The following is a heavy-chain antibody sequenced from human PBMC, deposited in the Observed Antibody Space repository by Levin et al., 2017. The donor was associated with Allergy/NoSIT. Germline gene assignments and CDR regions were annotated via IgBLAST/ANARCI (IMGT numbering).Heavy chain of an antibody. CDR2: INPSGGST. V-gene: IGHV1-46*01. D-gene: IGHD5-24*01. Sequence: GGSLKISCKASGYTFTSYYMHWVRQAPGQGLEWMGIINPSGGSTSYAQKFQGRVTMTRDTSTSTVYMELSSLRSEDTAVYYCARSLRWLQLSDYYGMDVWGQGTTVTVSS. CDR1: GYTFTSYY. J-gene: IGHJ6*02. CDR3: ARSLRWLQLSDYYGMDV.